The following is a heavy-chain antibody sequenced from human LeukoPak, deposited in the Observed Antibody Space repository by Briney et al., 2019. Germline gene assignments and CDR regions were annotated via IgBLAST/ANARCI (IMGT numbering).Heavy chain of an antibody. CDR1: GFTFSNYL. V-gene: IGHV3-74*01. CDR2: ISTDGSFT. J-gene: IGHJ6*02. Sequence: PGGSLRLSCAASGFTFSNYLMHWVRQTPGKGLVWISRISTDGSFTNYADSVKGRFSISRDNAKNTLYLQMNSLRAEDTAVYYCARHDTAMATDYGTDVWGQGTTVTVSS. CDR3: ARHDTAMATDYGTDV. D-gene: IGHD5-18*01.